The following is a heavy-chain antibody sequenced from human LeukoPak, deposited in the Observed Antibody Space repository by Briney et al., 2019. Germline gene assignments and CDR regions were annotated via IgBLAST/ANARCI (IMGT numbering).Heavy chain of an antibody. CDR3: ARGKEVITMLRGLKPGYYFDY. CDR2: IYYTGST. D-gene: IGHD3-10*01. J-gene: IGHJ4*02. Sequence: SETLSFTCTVSGGSISTYYWSWIRQPPGKGLEWIGYIYYTGSTNYNPSLKSRVTISVDTSKNQFSLKLNSVTAADTAVYYCARGKEVITMLRGLKPGYYFDYWGQGTLVTVSS. CDR1: GGSISTYY. V-gene: IGHV4-59*01.